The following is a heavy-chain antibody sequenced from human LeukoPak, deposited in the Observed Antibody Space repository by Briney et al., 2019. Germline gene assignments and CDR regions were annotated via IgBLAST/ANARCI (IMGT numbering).Heavy chain of an antibody. J-gene: IGHJ4*02. CDR1: GFTFSSYA. CDR2: ISASGDST. CDR3: AKDLRYGSGSGAFDY. D-gene: IGHD3-10*01. Sequence: GGSLRLSCAASGFTFSSYAMSWVRQAPGKGLEWVSAISASGDSTYYADSVKGRVTISRDNSKNTLYLQMNSLRAEDTAVYYCAKDLRYGSGSGAFDYWGQGTLATVSS. V-gene: IGHV3-23*01.